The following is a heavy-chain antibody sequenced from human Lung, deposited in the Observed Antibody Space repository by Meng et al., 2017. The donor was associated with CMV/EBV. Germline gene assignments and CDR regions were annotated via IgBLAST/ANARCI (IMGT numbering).Heavy chain of an antibody. CDR3: AKDSSRSTWYGPDDYSGMDV. Sequence: SCEASGFSFSSYGMHWVRQAPGKGLEWVAVIWYDGSNENYGESVKGRFTISRDYSKNMLYLQMNSLRAEDTAVYYCAKDSSRSTWYGPDDYSGMDVGXQGTXVTVSS. CDR1: GFSFSSYG. D-gene: IGHD6-13*01. CDR2: IWYDGSNE. V-gene: IGHV3-33*06. J-gene: IGHJ6*02.